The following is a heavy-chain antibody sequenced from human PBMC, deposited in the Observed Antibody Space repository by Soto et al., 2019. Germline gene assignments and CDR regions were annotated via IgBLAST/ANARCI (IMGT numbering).Heavy chain of an antibody. CDR1: AFTFSGSA. CDR2: ITKTGDDT. Sequence: EVQVLESGGGLVQPGGSLRLSCAASAFTFSGSAMTWVRQAPGKGLEWLSTITKTGDDTYYADSVKGRFTISRDDSKNTVYLQMSGLRVEDTVVYHCVKGGWGTVVDYWGQGTPVIVSS. CDR3: VKGGWGTVVDY. V-gene: IGHV3-23*01. D-gene: IGHD1-1*01. J-gene: IGHJ4*02.